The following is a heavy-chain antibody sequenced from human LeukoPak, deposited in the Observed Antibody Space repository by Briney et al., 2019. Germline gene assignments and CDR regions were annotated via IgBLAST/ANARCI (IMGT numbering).Heavy chain of an antibody. D-gene: IGHD1-1*01. V-gene: IGHV3-21*01. Sequence: PGGSLRLSCAASGFTFSSYSMNWVRQAPGKRLEWVSSISSSSSYIYYADSVKGRFTISRDNATNSLYLQMNSLRAEATAVYHCARDRLLEDRDYSYYYYMDVWGKGTTVTVSS. CDR3: ARDRLLEDRDYSYYYYMDV. CDR1: GFTFSSYS. J-gene: IGHJ6*03. CDR2: ISSSSSYI.